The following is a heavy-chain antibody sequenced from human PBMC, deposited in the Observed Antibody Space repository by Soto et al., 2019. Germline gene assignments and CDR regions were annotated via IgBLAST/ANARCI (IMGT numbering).Heavy chain of an antibody. CDR2: IGTAGDT. Sequence: GGSLRLSCAASGFPFSSYDMHWVRQATGKGLEWVSAIGTAGDTYYPGSVKGRFTISRENAKNSLYLQMNSLRAEDTAVYYCARHVVVAATSWFDPWGQGTLVTVSS. CDR3: ARHVVVAATSWFDP. V-gene: IGHV3-13*01. J-gene: IGHJ5*02. D-gene: IGHD2-15*01. CDR1: GFPFSSYD.